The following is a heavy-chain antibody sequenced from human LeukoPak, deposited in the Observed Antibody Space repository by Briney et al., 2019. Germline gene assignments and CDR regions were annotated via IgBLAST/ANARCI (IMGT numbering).Heavy chain of an antibody. Sequence: TGGSLRLSCAASGFTFSSYSMNWVRQAPGKGLEWVSSISSSSSYIYYADSVKGRFTISRDNAKNSLYLQMNSLRAEDTAVYYCARVGGIAAAGGSFDYWGQGTLVTVSS. V-gene: IGHV3-21*01. CDR3: ARVGGIAAAGGSFDY. CDR2: ISSSSSYI. D-gene: IGHD6-13*01. CDR1: GFTFSSYS. J-gene: IGHJ4*02.